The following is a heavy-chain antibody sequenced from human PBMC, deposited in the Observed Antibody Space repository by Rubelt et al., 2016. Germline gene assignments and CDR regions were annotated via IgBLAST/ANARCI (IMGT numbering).Heavy chain of an antibody. D-gene: IGHD2-8*02. CDR1: GFTFSSYG. CDR3: ANWYY. J-gene: IGHJ4*02. V-gene: IGHV3-30*18. Sequence: QVQLVESGGGVVQPGRSLRLSCAASGFTFSSYGMHWVRQAPGKGLEWVAVFSYDGSNNYYADSVKGRSTSSRDNSKNTLYLQRNILRAEDTAVYYCANWYYWGQGTLVTVSS. CDR2: FSYDGSNN.